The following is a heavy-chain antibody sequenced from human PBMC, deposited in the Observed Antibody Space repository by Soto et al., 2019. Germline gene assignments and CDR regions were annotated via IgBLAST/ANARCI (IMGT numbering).Heavy chain of an antibody. J-gene: IGHJ6*02. CDR3: AREGYCSSGSCALYSHDYFGMDV. CDR2: ISAYNDNT. CDR1: GYSFTRYG. D-gene: IGHD2-15*01. Sequence: QVQLVQSGAEVKKPGASVKVSCKASGYSFTRYGISWVRQAPGQGLEWMGWISAYNDNTKYAQTFRGRVSMTTDTSKSTAHMELRSLTSDDTAVYYCAREGYCSSGSCALYSHDYFGMDVWGQGTTVTVSS. V-gene: IGHV1-18*01.